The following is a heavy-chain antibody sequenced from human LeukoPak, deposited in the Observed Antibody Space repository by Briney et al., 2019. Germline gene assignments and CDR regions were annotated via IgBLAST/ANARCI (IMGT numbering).Heavy chain of an antibody. D-gene: IGHD3-22*01. CDR1: GFIFNNYG. CDR3: ANGSSGYFADL. V-gene: IGHV3-23*01. Sequence: GGSLRFSCAASGFIFNNYGRIWVRQAPGKGLEWVSAISNDGGGTQYADFVEGRSTISRDNSKNTLFLQMSSLRAEDTALYYCANGSSGYFADLWGQGTLVTVSS. CDR2: ISNDGGGT. J-gene: IGHJ5*02.